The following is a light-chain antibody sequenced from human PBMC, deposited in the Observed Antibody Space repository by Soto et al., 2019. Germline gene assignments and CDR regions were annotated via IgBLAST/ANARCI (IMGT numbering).Light chain of an antibody. V-gene: IGKV1-5*03. CDR3: QQYHSFPWT. CDR2: EAS. J-gene: IGKJ1*01. Sequence: DIQMTQSPYTLSASVGDRVTITCRASQTISNWLAWYQQKPGKAPKLLIYEASYLQGGVPSRFSGSGSGTEFTLTISSLQPDDYATYYCQQYHSFPWTFGQGTKVEI. CDR1: QTISNW.